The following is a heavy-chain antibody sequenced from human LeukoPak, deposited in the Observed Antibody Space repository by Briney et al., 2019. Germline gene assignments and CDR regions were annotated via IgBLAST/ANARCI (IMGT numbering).Heavy chain of an antibody. CDR3: ARDLYYDILTGYYSPGYFDY. CDR1: GFTFSSYA. CDR2: ISGSGGST. J-gene: IGHJ4*01. Sequence: GGSLRLSCAASGFTFSSYAMSWVRQAPGKGLEWVSAISGSGGSTYYADSVKGRFTISRDNSKNTLYLQMNSLRAEDTAVYYCARDLYYDILTGYYSPGYFDYWGQEPWSPSPQ. V-gene: IGHV3-23*01. D-gene: IGHD3-9*01.